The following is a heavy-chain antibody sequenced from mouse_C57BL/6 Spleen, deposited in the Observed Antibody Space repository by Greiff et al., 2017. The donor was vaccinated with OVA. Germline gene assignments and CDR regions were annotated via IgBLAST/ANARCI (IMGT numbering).Heavy chain of an antibody. V-gene: IGHV1-5*01. Sequence: VQLQQSGTVLARPGASVKMSCKTSGYTFTSYWMHWVKQRPGQGLEWIGAIYPGNSDTSYNQKFKGKAKLTAVTSASTAYMELSSLTNEDSAVYYCTRSWLDYDGGRFAYWGQGTLVTVSA. CDR2: IYPGNSDT. CDR1: GYTFTSYW. CDR3: TRSWLDYDGGRFAY. D-gene: IGHD2-4*01. J-gene: IGHJ3*01.